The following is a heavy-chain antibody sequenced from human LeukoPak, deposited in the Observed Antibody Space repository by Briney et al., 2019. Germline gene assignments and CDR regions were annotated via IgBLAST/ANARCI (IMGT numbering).Heavy chain of an antibody. CDR2: ISTSSSYT. CDR1: GFTFSDYY. Sequence: GGSLRLSCAASGFTFSDYYMGWIRQAPGKGLEWVSYISTSSSYTNYADSVKGRFTISRDNAKNSLYLQMNSLRAEDTAVYYCARRYGSGSYVDYWGQGTLVTVSS. J-gene: IGHJ4*02. CDR3: ARRYGSGSYVDY. D-gene: IGHD3-10*01. V-gene: IGHV3-11*03.